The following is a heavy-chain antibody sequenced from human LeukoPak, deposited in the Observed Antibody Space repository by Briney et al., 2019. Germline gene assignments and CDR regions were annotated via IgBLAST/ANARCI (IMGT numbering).Heavy chain of an antibody. D-gene: IGHD2-15*01. V-gene: IGHV1-8*03. CDR2: MNPNSGNT. CDR1: GYTFTSYD. J-gene: IGHJ6*03. Sequence: ASVKVSCKASGYTFTSYDINWVRQATGQGLEWMGWMNPNSGNTGYAQKFQGRVTITADESTSTAYMELSSLRSEDTAVYYCARCGGGTACPSYYYFYMDVWGKGTTVTISS. CDR3: ARCGGGTACPSYYYFYMDV.